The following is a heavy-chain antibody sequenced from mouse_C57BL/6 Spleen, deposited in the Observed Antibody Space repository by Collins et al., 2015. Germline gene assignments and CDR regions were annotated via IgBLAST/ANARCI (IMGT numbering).Heavy chain of an antibody. CDR1: GYTFTSYW. D-gene: IGHD4-1*01. J-gene: IGHJ2*01. V-gene: IGHV1-69*01. CDR3: AKGLTGTRGFDY. Sequence: QVQLQQPGAELVMPGASVKLSCKASGYTFTSYWMHWVKQRPGQGLEWIGEIDPSDSYTNYNQKFKGKSTLTVDKSSSTAYMQLSSLTSEDSAVYYCAKGLTGTRGFDYWGQGTTLTVSS. CDR2: IDPSDSYT.